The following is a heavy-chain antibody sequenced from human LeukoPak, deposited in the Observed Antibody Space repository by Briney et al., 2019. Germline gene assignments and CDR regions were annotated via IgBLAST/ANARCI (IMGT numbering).Heavy chain of an antibody. D-gene: IGHD3-3*01. Sequence: SETLSLTCAVSGYSINSGYYWGWIRQPPGKGLEWIGTIYRSGTTYYNSSLQSRVTISGDTSKNQSSLNLRSVTAADTAVYYCARHTDFWDYWGQGTLATVSS. J-gene: IGHJ4*02. CDR2: IYRSGTT. V-gene: IGHV4-38-2*01. CDR3: ARHTDFWDY. CDR1: GYSINSGYY.